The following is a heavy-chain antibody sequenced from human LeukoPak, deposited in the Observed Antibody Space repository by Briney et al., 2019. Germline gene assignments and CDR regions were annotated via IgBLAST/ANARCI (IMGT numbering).Heavy chain of an antibody. V-gene: IGHV3-74*01. CDR3: VSFYETY. CDR1: GHYW. Sequence: GGSLRLSCAASGHYWMHWVRQVPGKGLVWVSHINSDGSWTSYADSVKGRFTISKDNAKNTVYLQMNSPRAEDTAVYYCVSFYETYWGRGTLVTVSS. D-gene: IGHD2/OR15-2a*01. J-gene: IGHJ4*02. CDR2: INSDGSWT.